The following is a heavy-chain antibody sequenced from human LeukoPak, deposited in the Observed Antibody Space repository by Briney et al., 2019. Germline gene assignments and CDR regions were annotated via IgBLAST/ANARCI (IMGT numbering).Heavy chain of an antibody. CDR3: ASPSVSYVDAFDI. Sequence: SGTLSLTCTVSGGSMSSSSYYWGWIRQPPGKGLEWIGSIYYSGSTYYNPSLKSRVTISVDTSKNQFSLKLSSVTAADTAVYYCASPSVSYVDAFDIWGQGTMVTVSS. D-gene: IGHD3-16*01. CDR1: GGSMSSSSYY. CDR2: IYYSGST. V-gene: IGHV4-39*07. J-gene: IGHJ3*02.